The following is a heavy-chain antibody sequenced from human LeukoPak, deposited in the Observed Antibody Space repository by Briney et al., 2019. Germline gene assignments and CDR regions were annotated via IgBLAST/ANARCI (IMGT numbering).Heavy chain of an antibody. V-gene: IGHV1-69*05. D-gene: IGHD3-22*01. CDR3: AREVGYYYDSSGYYHFDY. J-gene: IGHJ4*02. CDR2: IIPIFGTA. CDR1: GGTFSSYA. Sequence: GASVKVSCKASGGTFSSYAISWVRQAPGQGLEWMGGIIPIFGTANYAQKFQGRVTITTDESTSTAYMELSSLRSEDTAVYYCAREVGYYYDSSGYYHFDYWGQGTLVTVSS.